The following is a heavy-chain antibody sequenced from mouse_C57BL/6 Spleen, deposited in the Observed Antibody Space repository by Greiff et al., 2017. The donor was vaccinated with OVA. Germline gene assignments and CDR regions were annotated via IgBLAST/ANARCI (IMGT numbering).Heavy chain of an antibody. D-gene: IGHD2-4*01. CDR1: GYTFTSYW. Sequence: QVQLQQPGAELVKPGASVKLSCKASGYTFTSYWMHWVKQRPGQGLEWIGMIHPNSGSTNYNEKFKSKATLTVDKSSSTAYMQLSSLTSEDSAVYDCARPLYDYDGLGYWGQGTTLTVSS. J-gene: IGHJ2*01. V-gene: IGHV1-64*01. CDR3: ARPLYDYDGLGY. CDR2: IHPNSGST.